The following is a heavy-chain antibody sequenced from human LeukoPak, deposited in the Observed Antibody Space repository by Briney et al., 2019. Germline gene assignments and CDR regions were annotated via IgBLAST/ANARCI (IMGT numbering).Heavy chain of an antibody. V-gene: IGHV4-59*08. CDR1: GGSISGYY. Sequence: SETLSLTCTVSGGSISGYYWSWIRQPPGKGLEWIGYIYYRGSTSYNPSLKSRVTMSVHTSKNQFSLSLSSVTAADTAVYYCARRYCGGGSCYSSFDYWGQGTLVTVSS. D-gene: IGHD2-15*01. CDR3: ARRYCGGGSCYSSFDY. CDR2: IYYRGST. J-gene: IGHJ4*02.